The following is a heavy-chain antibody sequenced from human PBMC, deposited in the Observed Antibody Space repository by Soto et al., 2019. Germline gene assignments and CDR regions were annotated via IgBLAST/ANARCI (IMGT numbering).Heavy chain of an antibody. Sequence: QVQPVESGGGVVQPGRSLRLSCVASGFTFSSYGMHWVRQAPGKGLEWVGIISYDGSNTYYADSVKGRFTISRDNSKNTLYLQMNSLRAEDTSVYYCAKEGGLSGSYYISSSYYFDYWGQGTLVTVSS. V-gene: IGHV3-30*18. D-gene: IGHD1-26*01. J-gene: IGHJ4*02. CDR2: ISYDGSNT. CDR1: GFTFSSYG. CDR3: AKEGGLSGSYYISSSYYFDY.